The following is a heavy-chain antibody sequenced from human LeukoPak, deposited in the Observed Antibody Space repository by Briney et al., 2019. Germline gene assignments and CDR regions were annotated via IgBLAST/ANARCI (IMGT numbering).Heavy chain of an antibody. CDR3: AKGPNGRGAAGAFDI. Sequence: GGSLRLSCAASGFTFSSYGMSWVRQAPGKGLEWVSAISGSGGSTYYADSVKGRFTISRDNSKNTLYLQMNSLRAEDTAVYYCAKGPNGRGAAGAFDIWGQGTMVTVSS. J-gene: IGHJ3*02. V-gene: IGHV3-23*01. CDR1: GFTFSSYG. D-gene: IGHD6-13*01. CDR2: ISGSGGST.